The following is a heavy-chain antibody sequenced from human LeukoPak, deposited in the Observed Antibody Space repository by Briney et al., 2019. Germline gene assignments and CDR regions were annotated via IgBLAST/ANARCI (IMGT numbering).Heavy chain of an antibody. J-gene: IGHJ4*02. V-gene: IGHV3-33*01. CDR1: GFTFSSYG. CDR3: ARGGGYYDFWSGYYRECEFDY. CDR2: IWYDGSNK. Sequence: PGRSLRLSCAASGFTFSSYGMHWVRQAPGKGLEWVAVIWYDGSNKYYADSVKGRFTISRDNSKNTLYLQMNSLRAEDTAVYYCARGGGYYDFWSGYYRECEFDYWGQGTPVTVSS. D-gene: IGHD3-3*01.